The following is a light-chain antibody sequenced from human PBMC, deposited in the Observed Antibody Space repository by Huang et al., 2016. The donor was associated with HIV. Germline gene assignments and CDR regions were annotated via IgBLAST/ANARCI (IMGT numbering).Light chain of an antibody. CDR2: GAS. CDR3: QQSHSLPPA. CDR1: QTIGPY. J-gene: IGKJ3*01. V-gene: IGKV1-39*01. Sequence: DVQMTQSPSSLSASVGDRVTIACRASQTIGPYLNCYQQKPGKVPSLLIYGASNLHSWVPARFSGSGSGTDFTLTISSLQPEDFATYYCQQSHSLPPAFGPGTIVDFE.